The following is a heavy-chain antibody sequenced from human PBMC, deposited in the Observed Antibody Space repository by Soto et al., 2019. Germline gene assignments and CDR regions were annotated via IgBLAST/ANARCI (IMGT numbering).Heavy chain of an antibody. CDR3: ARDPRGYSYGYGY. J-gene: IGHJ4*02. V-gene: IGHV3-30-3*01. Sequence: GGSLRLSCAASGFTFSGYAMHWVRQAPGKGLEWVAVISYDGSNKYYADSVKGRFTISRDNSKNTLYLQMNSLRAEDTAVYYCARDPRGYSYGYGYWGQGTLVTVSS. CDR2: ISYDGSNK. CDR1: GFTFSGYA. D-gene: IGHD5-18*01.